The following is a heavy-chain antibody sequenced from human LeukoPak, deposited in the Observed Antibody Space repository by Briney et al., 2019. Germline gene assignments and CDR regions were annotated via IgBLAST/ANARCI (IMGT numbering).Heavy chain of an antibody. CDR1: GYTFTGYY. D-gene: IGHD6-13*01. J-gene: IGHJ6*02. CDR2: INPNSGGT. Sequence: ASLTVSCKASGYTFTGYYMHWVRQAPGQGLEWMGWINPNSGGTNYAQKFQGRVTMTRDTSISTAYMELSRLRSDDTAVYYCASPAAGSPYYYYGMDVWGQGTTVTVSS. CDR3: ASPAAGSPYYYYGMDV. V-gene: IGHV1-2*02.